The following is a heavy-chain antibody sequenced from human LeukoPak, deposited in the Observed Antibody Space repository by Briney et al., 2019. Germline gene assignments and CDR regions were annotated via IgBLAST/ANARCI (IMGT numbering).Heavy chain of an antibody. V-gene: IGHV1-69*01. CDR2: IIPIFGTG. J-gene: IGHJ3*02. CDR3: ARDFHYSGSGSYYNRAFDI. Sequence: GASVKVSCKASGGTFSSYAISWVRQAPGQGPERMGGIIPIFGTGNYAQKFQGRVTITADESTSTAYMELSSLRSEDTAVYFCARDFHYSGSGSYYNRAFDIWGQGTVVTVSS. D-gene: IGHD3-10*01. CDR1: GGTFSSYA.